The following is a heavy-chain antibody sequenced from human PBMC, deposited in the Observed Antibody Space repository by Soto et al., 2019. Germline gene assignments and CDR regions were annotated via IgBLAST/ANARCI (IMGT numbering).Heavy chain of an antibody. CDR3: TTGPLGDSSEYYGMDV. D-gene: IGHD3-22*01. Sequence: PGGSLRLSCAASGFTFSNAWMSWVRQAPGKGLEWVGRIKSKTDGGTTDYAAPVKGRFTISRDDSKNTLYLQMNSLKTEDTAVYYCTTGPLGDSSEYYGMDVWGQGTTVTVSS. J-gene: IGHJ6*02. CDR1: GFTFSNAW. V-gene: IGHV3-15*01. CDR2: IKSKTDGGTT.